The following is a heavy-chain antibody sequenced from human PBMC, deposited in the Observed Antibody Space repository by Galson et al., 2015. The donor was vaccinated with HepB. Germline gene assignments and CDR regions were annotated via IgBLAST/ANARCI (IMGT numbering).Heavy chain of an antibody. J-gene: IGHJ4*02. Sequence: SVKVSCKASENTFTNYYVHWVRQAPGQGLQWMGIINPAGGTTASAPKFQGRTTMTRDTSTRTVYMELNSLRSEDTAVYYCAISDQLLIGPRYWGQGTLVTVSS. CDR2: INPAGGTT. CDR3: AISDQLLIGPRY. D-gene: IGHD2-2*01. V-gene: IGHV1-46*03. CDR1: ENTFTNYY.